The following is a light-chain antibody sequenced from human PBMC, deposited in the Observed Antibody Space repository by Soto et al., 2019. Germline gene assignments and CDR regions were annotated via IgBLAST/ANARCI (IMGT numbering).Light chain of an antibody. Sequence: EIVLTQSPGTLSLSPGERATLSCRASQSVTSGYLGWYQQKPGQAPRLLIYRASSRATGISDRFSGSGSGTDFTLTISRLEPEDSAVYYCQQYATSPPMYTFGQGTKVEIK. J-gene: IGKJ2*01. V-gene: IGKV3-20*01. CDR2: RAS. CDR1: QSVTSGY. CDR3: QQYATSPPMYT.